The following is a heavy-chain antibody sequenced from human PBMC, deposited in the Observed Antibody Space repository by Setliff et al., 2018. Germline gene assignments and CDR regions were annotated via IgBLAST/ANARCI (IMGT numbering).Heavy chain of an antibody. CDR2: ISAFTGFT. CDR1: GYSFTMYG. D-gene: IGHD3-22*01. J-gene: IGHJ4*02. CDR3: ARINFYVSSGYYYAPDY. V-gene: IGHV1-18*01. Sequence: ASVKVSCKASGYSFTMYGVNWVRQAPGQGLEWMAWISAFTGFTQYSQKFLGRVTVTTDTSTGTAYMELGSLTSDDTAIYYCARINFYVSSGYYYAPDYWGPGTLVTVSS.